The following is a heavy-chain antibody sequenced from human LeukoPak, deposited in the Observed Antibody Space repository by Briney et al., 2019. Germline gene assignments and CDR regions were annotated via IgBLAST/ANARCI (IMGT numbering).Heavy chain of an antibody. CDR3: ARDVPPPIQLWPSDAFDI. J-gene: IGHJ3*02. V-gene: IGHV3-48*04. D-gene: IGHD5-18*01. CDR1: GFTFSSYS. CDR2: ISSSSSTI. Sequence: GGSLRLSCAASGFTFSSYSMNWVRQAPGKGLEWVSYISSSSSTIYYADSVKGRFTISRDNAKNSLYLQMNSLRAEDTAVYYCARDVPPPIQLWPSDAFDIWGQGTMVTVSS.